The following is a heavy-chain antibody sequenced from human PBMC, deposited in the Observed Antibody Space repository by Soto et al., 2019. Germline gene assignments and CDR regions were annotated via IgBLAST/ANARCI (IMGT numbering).Heavy chain of an antibody. V-gene: IGHV1-2*04. J-gene: IGHJ6*02. Sequence: QVQLVQSGAEVKKPGASVKVSCKASGYTFTGYYTHWVRQAPGQGLEWMGWINPNSGGTNYAQKFQGWVTMTRDTSISTAYMELSRLRSDDTAVYYCARGRAGILENYYYYYGMDVWGQGTTVTVSS. CDR3: ARGRAGILENYYYYYGMDV. CDR1: GYTFTGYY. D-gene: IGHD6-19*01. CDR2: INPNSGGT.